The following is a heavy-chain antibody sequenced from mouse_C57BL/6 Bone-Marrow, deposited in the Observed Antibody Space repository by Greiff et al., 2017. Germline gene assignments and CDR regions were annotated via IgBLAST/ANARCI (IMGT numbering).Heavy chain of an antibody. V-gene: IGHV1-26*01. CDR3: TRWLLRDY. Sequence: VQLQQSGPELVKPGASVKISCTASGYTFTDYSMNWVKQSHGKSLEWIGDINPNNGGTSYNQKFKGKATLTVDKSSSTAYMELRSLTSEDSAVYYCTRWLLRDYWGQGTTLTVSS. CDR1: GYTFTDYS. CDR2: INPNNGGT. D-gene: IGHD2-3*01. J-gene: IGHJ2*01.